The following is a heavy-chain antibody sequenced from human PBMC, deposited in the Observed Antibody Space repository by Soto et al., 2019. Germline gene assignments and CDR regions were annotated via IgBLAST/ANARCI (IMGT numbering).Heavy chain of an antibody. Sequence: SETLSLTCAVSGGSISSSNWWSWVRQPPGKGLEWIGEIYHSGSTYYNPSLKSRVTISVDTSKNQFSLKLSSVTAADTAVYYCARAQGSGFLVSWGQGTLVTVSS. D-gene: IGHD3-10*01. CDR2: IYHSGST. CDR3: ARAQGSGFLVS. CDR1: GGSISSSNW. J-gene: IGHJ4*02. V-gene: IGHV4-4*02.